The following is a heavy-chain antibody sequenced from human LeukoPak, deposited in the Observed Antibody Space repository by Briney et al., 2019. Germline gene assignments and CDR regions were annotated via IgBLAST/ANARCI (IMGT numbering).Heavy chain of an antibody. J-gene: IGHJ5*02. CDR3: AKDGVPAMVPQEGWYNWFDP. CDR1: GFTFDDYA. D-gene: IGHD5-18*01. Sequence: GGSLRPSCAASGFTFDDYAMHWVRQAPGKGLEWVSGISWNSGSIGYADSVKGRFTISRDNAKNSLYLQMNSLRAEDTALYYCAKDGVPAMVPQEGWYNWFDPWGQGTLVTVSS. CDR2: ISWNSGSI. V-gene: IGHV3-9*01.